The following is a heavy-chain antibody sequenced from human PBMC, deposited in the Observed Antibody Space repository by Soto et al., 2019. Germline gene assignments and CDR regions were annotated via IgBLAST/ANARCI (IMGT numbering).Heavy chain of an antibody. Sequence: PGGSLRLSCAASGFTFSNYAMHWVRQAPGKGLEWVAIIAYDGSIKYYADSVKGRFTISRDNAKNSLYLQMNSLRAEDTAVYYCARKDCSSTSCYTYYYYGMDVWGQGTTVTVSS. D-gene: IGHD2-2*02. CDR1: GFTFSNYA. J-gene: IGHJ6*02. V-gene: IGHV3-30-3*01. CDR3: ARKDCSSTSCYTYYYYGMDV. CDR2: IAYDGSIK.